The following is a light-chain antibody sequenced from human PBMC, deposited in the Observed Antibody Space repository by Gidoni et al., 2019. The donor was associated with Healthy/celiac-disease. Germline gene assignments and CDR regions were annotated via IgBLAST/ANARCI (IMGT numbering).Light chain of an antibody. CDR3: QQYGSSQWT. J-gene: IGKJ1*01. Sequence: ELVLTQSPGTLSLSPGERATLSCRASQSVSSSYLAWYPQKPGQAPRLLIYGASSRATGIPDRFSGSGSGTDFTLTISRLEPEDFAVYYCQQYGSSQWTFXQXTKVXIK. CDR1: QSVSSSY. V-gene: IGKV3-20*01. CDR2: GAS.